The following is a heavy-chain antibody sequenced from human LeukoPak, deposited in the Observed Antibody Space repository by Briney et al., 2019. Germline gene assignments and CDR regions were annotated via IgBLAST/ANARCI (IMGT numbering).Heavy chain of an antibody. CDR2: IRYDGTNK. CDR1: GFTFSSYG. D-gene: IGHD5-18*01. V-gene: IGHV3-30*02. Sequence: GGSLRLSCAASGFTFSSYGMHWVRQAPGKGLEWVAFIRYDGTNKYYADSVKGRFTISRDNAKNSLYLQMNSLRAEDTAVYYCARDSTGYGYEEWSWGQGTLVTVSS. CDR3: ARDSTGYGYEEWS. J-gene: IGHJ5*02.